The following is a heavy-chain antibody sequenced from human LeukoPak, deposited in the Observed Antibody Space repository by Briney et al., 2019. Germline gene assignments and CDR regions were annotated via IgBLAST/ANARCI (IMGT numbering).Heavy chain of an antibody. Sequence: PGGSLRLSCAASGFTFSSYAMSWVRQAPGKGLEWVSAISGSGGSTYYADSVKGRFTISRDNSKNTLYLQMNSLRGEDTAVYYCAKVTSGGYGMDVWGQGTTVTVSS. J-gene: IGHJ6*02. CDR1: GFTFSSYA. D-gene: IGHD1-26*01. CDR2: ISGSGGST. V-gene: IGHV3-23*01. CDR3: AKVTSGGYGMDV.